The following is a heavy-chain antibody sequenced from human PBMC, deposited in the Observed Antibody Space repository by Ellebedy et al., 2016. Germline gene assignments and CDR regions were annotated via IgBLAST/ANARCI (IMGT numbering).Heavy chain of an antibody. D-gene: IGHD3-9*01. CDR1: GYTFTDYG. CDR2: IGTYYGNT. Sequence: ASVKVSCXASGYTFTDYGISWVRQAPGQGLEWMGWIGTYYGNTNFLPKFQARVTLTTDTSTNTVHMELTSLRSDDTAVYYCARDLGPSLFEYLTGSREDTFDIWGQGTMVTVSS. J-gene: IGHJ3*02. CDR3: ARDLGPSLFEYLTGSREDTFDI. V-gene: IGHV1-18*01.